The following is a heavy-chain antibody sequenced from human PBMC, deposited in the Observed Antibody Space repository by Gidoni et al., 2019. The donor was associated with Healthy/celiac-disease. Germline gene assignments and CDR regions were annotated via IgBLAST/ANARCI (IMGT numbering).Heavy chain of an antibody. D-gene: IGHD3-10*01. CDR3: AKEKAPGDYYYYGMDV. CDR2: ISYDGSNK. CDR1: GFTFSSYG. V-gene: IGHV3-30*18. J-gene: IGHJ6*02. Sequence: QVQLVESGGGVVQPGRSLRLSWAASGFTFSSYGMHWVRQAPVKGLEWVSVISYDGSNKYYADSVKGLFTISRDNSKNTLYLQMNSLRAEDTSVYYCAKEKAPGDYYYYGMDVWGQGTTVTVSS.